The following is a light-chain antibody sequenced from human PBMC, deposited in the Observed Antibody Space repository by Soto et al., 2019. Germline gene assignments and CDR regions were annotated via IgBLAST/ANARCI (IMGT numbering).Light chain of an antibody. CDR3: QQYGSSPIT. J-gene: IGKJ5*01. V-gene: IGKV3-20*01. CDR1: QSVSSY. Sequence: VLTQSPATLSLYPGERATLSCRASQSVSSYLAWYQQKPGQAPRLLIYGASSRATGIPDRFSGSGSGTDFTLTISRLEPEDFAVYYCQQYGSSPITFGQGTRPENK. CDR2: GAS.